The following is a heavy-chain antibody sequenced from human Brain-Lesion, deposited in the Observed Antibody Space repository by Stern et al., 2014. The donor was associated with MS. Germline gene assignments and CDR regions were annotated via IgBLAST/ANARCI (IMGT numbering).Heavy chain of an antibody. CDR1: GGSISSSSYY. D-gene: IGHD3-10*01. V-gene: IGHV4-39*01. Sequence: QVQLQESGPGLVKPSATLSLTCTVSGGSISSSSYYWGWIRQPPGKGLAWIGSIYYRGSTYYNPSLKSRLTISLDTSKNPFSLRLAPVTAADTAVYFCAKLWLGELPESPFDYWGQGTLVTVSS. CDR2: IYYRGST. J-gene: IGHJ4*02. CDR3: AKLWLGELPESPFDY.